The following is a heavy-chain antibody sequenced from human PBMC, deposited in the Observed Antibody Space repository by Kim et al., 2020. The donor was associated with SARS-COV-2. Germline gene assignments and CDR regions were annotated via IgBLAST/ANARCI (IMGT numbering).Heavy chain of an antibody. V-gene: IGHV3-30-3*01. CDR2: ISYDGSNK. CDR3: ARDPMITFGGVIVNYFYSYGMDV. D-gene: IGHD3-16*02. J-gene: IGHJ6*02. CDR1: GFTFSSYA. Sequence: GGSLRLSCAASGFTFSSYAMHWVRQAPGKGLEWVAVISYDGSNKYYADSVKGRFPISRDNSKNTLYLQMNSLRAEDTAVYYCARDPMITFGGVIVNYFYSYGMDVWGQGTTVTVSS.